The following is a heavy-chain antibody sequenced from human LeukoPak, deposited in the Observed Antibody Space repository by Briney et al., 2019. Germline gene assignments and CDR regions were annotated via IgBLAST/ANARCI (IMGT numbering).Heavy chain of an antibody. CDR1: GATFSNYA. Sequence: GGSLRLSCAASGATFSNYAMSWVRQAPGKGLEWVSAISGSGGSTYYADSVKGRFTISRDNSKNTLYLQMNSLRAEDTAVYYCATVLRDFWSGLDVWGKGTTVTVSS. D-gene: IGHD3-3*01. J-gene: IGHJ6*04. CDR2: ISGSGGST. CDR3: ATVLRDFWSGLDV. V-gene: IGHV3-23*01.